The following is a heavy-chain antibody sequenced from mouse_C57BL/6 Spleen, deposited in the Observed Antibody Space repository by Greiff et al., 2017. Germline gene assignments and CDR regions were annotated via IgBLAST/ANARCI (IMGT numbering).Heavy chain of an antibody. D-gene: IGHD4-1*01. V-gene: IGHV1-26*01. Sequence: EVQLLQSGPDLVKPGASVKISCKSSGYTFTYYYMNWVKQSHGKSLEWIGDINPNHGGTSYNQKFKGKSTLTVDKSSRTAYMELRSLKSEDTAVYYCAREGTGTAYWGQGTLVTVSA. CDR2: INPNHGGT. CDR1: GYTFTYYY. CDR3: AREGTGTAY. J-gene: IGHJ3*01.